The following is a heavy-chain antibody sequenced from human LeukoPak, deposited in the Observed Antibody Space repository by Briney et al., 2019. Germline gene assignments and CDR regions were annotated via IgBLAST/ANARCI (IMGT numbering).Heavy chain of an antibody. CDR3: AKVGLRLGGDY. J-gene: IGHJ4*02. CDR1: GXVFSSYA. V-gene: IGHV3-23*01. CDR2: LSDSGGKT. D-gene: IGHD4-17*01. Sequence: PGGSLRLSCAASGXVFSSYAMSWVRQAPGKGLEWVSTLSDSGGKTYYADSVKGRFTISRDNSKNTLYLQMNSLRAEDTAVYYCAKVGLRLGGDYWGQGTLVTVSS.